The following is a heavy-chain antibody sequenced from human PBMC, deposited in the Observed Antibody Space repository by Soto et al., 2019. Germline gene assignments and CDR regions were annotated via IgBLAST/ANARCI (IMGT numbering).Heavy chain of an antibody. Sequence: GESLKISCKGSGYSFTSYWIGWVRQMPGKGLEWMGIIYPGDSDTRYSPSFQGQVTISADKSISTAYLQWSSLKASDTAMYYCARHVSNRYGYYYYYYMDVWGKGTTVTVSS. CDR2: IYPGDSDT. D-gene: IGHD3-9*01. CDR1: GYSFTSYW. CDR3: ARHVSNRYGYYYYYYMDV. V-gene: IGHV5-51*01. J-gene: IGHJ6*03.